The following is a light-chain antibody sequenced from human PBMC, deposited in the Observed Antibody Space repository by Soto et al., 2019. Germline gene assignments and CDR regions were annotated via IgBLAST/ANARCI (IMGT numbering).Light chain of an antibody. V-gene: IGLV2-14*01. CDR3: SSYSNSNTLWV. CDR2: EVT. J-gene: IGLJ3*02. Sequence: QSALTQPASVSGSPGQSITISCAGTSNDLGGYNYVSWYQQHPGRAPKLMIYEVTNRPLGVSNRFSGSKSGNTASLTIYGLQAEDEADYYCSSYSNSNTLWVFGGGTKLTVL. CDR1: SNDLGGYNY.